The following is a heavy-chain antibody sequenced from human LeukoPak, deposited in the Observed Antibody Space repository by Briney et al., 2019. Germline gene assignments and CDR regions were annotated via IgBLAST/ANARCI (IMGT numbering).Heavy chain of an antibody. J-gene: IGHJ4*02. D-gene: IGHD3-22*01. CDR2: ISSTSTYI. CDR1: GFTFSSYS. V-gene: IGHV3-21*01. Sequence: GGALRLCCAASGFTFSSYSMNWVRQAPGKGLEWVSSISSTSTYIYYADSVKGRFTISRDNPKNSLYLQMNSLRAEDTAVYYCAREVPADYYDSSGYCAYWGQGTLVTVSS. CDR3: AREVPADYYDSSGYCAY.